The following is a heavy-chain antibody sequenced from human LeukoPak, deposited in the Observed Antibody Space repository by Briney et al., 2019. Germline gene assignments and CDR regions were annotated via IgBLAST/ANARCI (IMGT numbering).Heavy chain of an antibody. J-gene: IGHJ3*02. Sequence: PGGSLRLSCAASGFTFSSYGMHWVRQAPGKGLEWVAVISYDGSNKYYADSVKGRFTISRDNSKNTLYLQMSSLRAEDTAVYYCARATSSQVRPFDIWGQGTMVTVSS. CDR1: GFTFSSYG. CDR2: ISYDGSNK. V-gene: IGHV3-30*03. CDR3: ARATSSQVRPFDI. D-gene: IGHD3-10*01.